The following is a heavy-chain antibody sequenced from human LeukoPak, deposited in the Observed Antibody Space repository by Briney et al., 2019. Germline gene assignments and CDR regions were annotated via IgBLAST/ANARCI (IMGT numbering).Heavy chain of an antibody. V-gene: IGHV4-4*02. J-gene: IGHJ6*02. D-gene: IGHD2-21*02. CDR3: ARVHCGGDCSDYYYGMDV. CDR2: IYHSGST. Sequence: SGTLSLTCSVSGVSISSSNWWSWVRQPPGKGLEWIGEIYHSGSTNYNPSLKSRVTISVDKSKNQFSLKLSSVTAADTAVYYCARVHCGGDCSDYYYGMDVWGQGTTVTVSS. CDR1: GVSISSSNW.